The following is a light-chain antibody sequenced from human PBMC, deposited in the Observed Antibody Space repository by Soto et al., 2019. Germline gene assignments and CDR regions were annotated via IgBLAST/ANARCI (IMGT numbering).Light chain of an antibody. CDR1: QSLLHSNGYNY. CDR2: LGS. V-gene: IGKV2-28*01. Sequence: DIVMTQSPLSLPVTPGDPASISCRSSQSLLHSNGYNYLDWYLQKPGQSPQLLSYLGSNRASGVPDRFSGSGSGKDFTLKISRVEAEDVGVYYCMQPLQSWTFGQGTKVDIK. CDR3: MQPLQSWT. J-gene: IGKJ1*01.